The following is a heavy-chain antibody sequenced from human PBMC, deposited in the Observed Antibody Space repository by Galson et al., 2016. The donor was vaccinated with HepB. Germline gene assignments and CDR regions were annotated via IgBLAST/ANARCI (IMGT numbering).Heavy chain of an antibody. CDR1: XXXFSSYW. D-gene: IGHD6-19*01. V-gene: IGHV3-74*01. J-gene: IGHJ4*02. CDR2: IKSDGRST. CDR3: ARLSLVVGGTIDY. Sequence: RLSXAASXXXFSSYWXHWVRXAPGKGLEXXXHIKSDGRSTNYADSVKGRFIIPRDNAKNTLYLQMNSLRAEDTAVYYCARLSLVVGGTIDYWGQGTLVTXXS.